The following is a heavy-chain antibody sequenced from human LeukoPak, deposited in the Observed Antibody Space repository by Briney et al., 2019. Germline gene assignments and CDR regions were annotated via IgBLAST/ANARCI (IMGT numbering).Heavy chain of an antibody. D-gene: IGHD6-13*01. CDR1: GYTLTELS. J-gene: IGHJ6*02. CDR2: FDPEDGKT. V-gene: IGHV1-24*01. CDR3: ATGYLVTAGLMDV. Sequence: ASVKVSCKVSGYTLTELSMFWVRQAPGKGLEWMGSFDPEDGKTVYVQKFQGRVTMTEDTSTDTDYMELSSLRAEDTAVYYCATGYLVTAGLMDVWGQGTTVTVSS.